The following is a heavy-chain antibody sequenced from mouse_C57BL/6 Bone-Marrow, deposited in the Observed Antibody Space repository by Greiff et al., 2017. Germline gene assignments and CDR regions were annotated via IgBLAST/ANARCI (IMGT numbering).Heavy chain of an antibody. D-gene: IGHD1-2*01. CDR2: ISSGSSTI. CDR3: ASPSLLTSYWYFDV. CDR1: GFTFSDYG. Sequence: EVKLQESGGGLVKPGGSLKLSCAASGFTFSDYGMHWVRQAPEKGLEWVAYISSGSSTIYYADTVKGPFTISRDNAKNTLFLQMTSLRSEDTAMYYCASPSLLTSYWYFDVWGTGTTVPVSS. J-gene: IGHJ1*03. V-gene: IGHV5-17*01.